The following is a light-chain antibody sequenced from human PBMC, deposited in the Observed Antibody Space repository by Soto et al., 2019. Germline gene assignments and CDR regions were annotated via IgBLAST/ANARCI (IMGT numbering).Light chain of an antibody. V-gene: IGLV4-69*01. Sequence: QSVLTQSPSASASLGASVKLTCTLSSGHSSYAIAWHQQQPEKGPRYLMKLNSDGSHSKGDGIPHRFSGSSSGAERYLTISSLQSEDEADYYCQTWGTGIVVFGGGTKVTVL. CDR1: SGHSSYA. CDR3: QTWGTGIVV. J-gene: IGLJ2*01. CDR2: LNSDGSH.